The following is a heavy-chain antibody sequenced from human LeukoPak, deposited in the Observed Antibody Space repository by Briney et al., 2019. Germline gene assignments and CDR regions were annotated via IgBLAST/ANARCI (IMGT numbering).Heavy chain of an antibody. V-gene: IGHV4-59*01. Sequence: PSETLSLTCTVSGGSITNDYWSWIRQPPGKGLEWIGYIYHNGKTNYNPSLVSRLAISLDKSKREFFLSLNSVTAADTAIYFCARASEGIGLFDLWGQGVLVTVSS. CDR2: IYHNGKT. CDR1: GGSITNDY. CDR3: ARASEGIGLFDL. D-gene: IGHD3/OR15-3a*01. J-gene: IGHJ4*02.